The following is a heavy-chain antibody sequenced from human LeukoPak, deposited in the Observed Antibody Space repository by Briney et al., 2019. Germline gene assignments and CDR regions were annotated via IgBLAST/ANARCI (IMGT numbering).Heavy chain of an antibody. D-gene: IGHD6-19*01. V-gene: IGHV3-30*02. CDR3: AKGPREWLAYFDY. Sequence: GGSLRLSCAASGFTFSSYGMHWVRQAPGKGLEWVAFIRYDGSNKYYADSAKGRFTISRDNSKNTLYLQMNSLRAEDTAVYYCAKGPREWLAYFDYWGQGTLVTVSS. CDR1: GFTFSSYG. CDR2: IRYDGSNK. J-gene: IGHJ4*02.